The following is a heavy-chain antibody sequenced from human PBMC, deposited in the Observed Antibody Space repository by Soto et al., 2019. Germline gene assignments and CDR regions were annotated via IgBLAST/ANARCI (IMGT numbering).Heavy chain of an antibody. J-gene: IGHJ4*02. D-gene: IGHD4-17*01. CDR2: IYYSEST. Sequence: PSETLSLTCTVSGGSISSGGYYWSWIRQHPGKGLEWIGNIYYSESTYYNPSLKSRVTISVDTSKNQFSLRLTSVTAADTAVYYCATHPPYGPLDHWGQGTLVTVSS. CDR1: GGSISSGGYY. V-gene: IGHV4-39*01. CDR3: ATHPPYGPLDH.